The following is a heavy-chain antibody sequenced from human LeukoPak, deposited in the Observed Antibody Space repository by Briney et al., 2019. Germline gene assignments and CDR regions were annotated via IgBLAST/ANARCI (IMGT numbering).Heavy chain of an antibody. Sequence: SETLSLTCTVSGGSISSDYWSWIRQPPGKGLEWIGYIYYSGSTNYNPSLKSRVTISIDTSKNQFSLKLSFVTAAETAVYYCAGERIYYGLNVWGQGTTVTVSS. CDR3: AGERIYYGLNV. V-gene: IGHV4-59*08. CDR2: IYYSGST. CDR1: GGSISSDY. J-gene: IGHJ6*02. D-gene: IGHD3-10*01.